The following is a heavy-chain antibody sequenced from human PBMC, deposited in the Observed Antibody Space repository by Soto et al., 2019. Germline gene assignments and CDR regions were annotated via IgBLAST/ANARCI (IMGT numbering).Heavy chain of an antibody. J-gene: IGHJ4*02. CDR3: ARSIHVDTAMVSGY. V-gene: IGHV3-21*01. CDR1: GFPFSRYG. D-gene: IGHD5-18*01. CDR2: ISSSSNFI. Sequence: GGSLRLSCVASGFPFSRYGMNWVRQAPGKGLEWVSFISSSSNFIYYADSVKGRFTTSRDNAKNSLYLQMNSLRAEDTAVYYCARSIHVDTAMVSGYWGQGTLVTVSS.